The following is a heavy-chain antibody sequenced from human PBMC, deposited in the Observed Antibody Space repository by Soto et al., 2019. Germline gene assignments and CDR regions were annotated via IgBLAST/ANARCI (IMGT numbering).Heavy chain of an antibody. Sequence: LSLTCTVSGGSISSYYWSWIRQPAGKGLEWIGRIYTSGSTNYNPSLKSRVTMSVDTSKNQFSLKLSSVTAADTAVYYCAGDYYYYASSGYRNWFDPWGQGTLVTVSS. CDR2: IYTSGST. J-gene: IGHJ5*02. V-gene: IGHV4-4*07. D-gene: IGHD3-22*01. CDR1: GGSISSYY. CDR3: AGDYYYYASSGYRNWFDP.